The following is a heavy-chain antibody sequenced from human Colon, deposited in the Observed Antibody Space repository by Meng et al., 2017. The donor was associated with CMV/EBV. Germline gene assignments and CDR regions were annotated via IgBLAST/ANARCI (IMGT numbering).Heavy chain of an antibody. D-gene: IGHD5-18*01. CDR2: LTTDGRST. CDR3: GYSYDYPYSSMDV. J-gene: IGHJ6*02. Sequence: GESLKISCVGSGFTFSNYWMHWVRQAPGKGPVWVSRLTTDGRSTSYADSVKGRFTISRDNGKSMLYLQMNSLRVEDTAVHYCGYSYDYPYSSMDVWGQGTTVTVSS. CDR1: GFTFSNYW. V-gene: IGHV3-74*01.